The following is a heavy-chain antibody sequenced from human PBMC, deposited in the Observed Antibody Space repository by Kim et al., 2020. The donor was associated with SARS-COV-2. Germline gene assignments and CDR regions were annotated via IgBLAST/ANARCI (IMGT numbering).Heavy chain of an antibody. CDR1: GGSISSGGYY. Sequence: SETLSLTCTVSGGSISSGGYYWSWIRQHPGKGLEWIGYIYYSGSTYYNPSLKSRVTISVDTSKNQFSLKLSSVTAADTAVYYCARGRSITMIVVVIPGALDIWGQGTMVTVSS. J-gene: IGHJ3*02. CDR3: ARGRSITMIVVVIPGALDI. D-gene: IGHD3-22*01. V-gene: IGHV4-31*03. CDR2: IYYSGST.